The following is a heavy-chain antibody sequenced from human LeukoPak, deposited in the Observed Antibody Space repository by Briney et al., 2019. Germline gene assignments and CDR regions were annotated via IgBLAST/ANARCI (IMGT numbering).Heavy chain of an antibody. CDR3: ARDRIVGATPYDY. Sequence: PGGCLRLSCAASGFTFSSYSMNWVRQAPGKGLEWVSCITSSSSSIYYADSVKGRFTISRDDGRNSLYLQMNSLRAEDTAVYYCARDRIVGATPYDYWGQGSLVTVSS. V-gene: IGHV3-21*01. J-gene: IGHJ4*02. D-gene: IGHD1-26*01. CDR2: ITSSSSSI. CDR1: GFTFSSYS.